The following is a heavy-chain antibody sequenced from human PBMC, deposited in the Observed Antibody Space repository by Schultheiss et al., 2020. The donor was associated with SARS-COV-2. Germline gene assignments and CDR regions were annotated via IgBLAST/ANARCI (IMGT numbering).Heavy chain of an antibody. J-gene: IGHJ4*02. CDR2: ISSSSSYI. D-gene: IGHD3-9*01. V-gene: IGHV3-21*01. CDR1: GFTFNFYS. Sequence: GGSLRLSCAASGFTFNFYSMNWVRQAPGKGLEWVSSISSSSSYIYYADSVKGRFTISRDNAKNSLYLQMNSLRAEDTAVYYCARTMTGPPFDYWGQGTLVTVSS. CDR3: ARTMTGPPFDY.